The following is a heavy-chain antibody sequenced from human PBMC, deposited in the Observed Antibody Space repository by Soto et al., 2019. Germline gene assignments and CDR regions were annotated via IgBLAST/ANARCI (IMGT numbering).Heavy chain of an antibody. D-gene: IGHD4-17*01. CDR2: IWYDGSKK. CDR3: RRAYGDYAPDH. Sequence: QVQLVESGGGVVQPGRSLRLSCATSGFTFSIYGMHWVRQAPGKGLEWVALIWYDGSKKDYADSVKGRFTISRDYSQDTLSPQMNSLRNEDTAVYYCRRAYGDYAPDHWGQGTLVTVSS. J-gene: IGHJ4*02. V-gene: IGHV3-33*01. CDR1: GFTFSIYG.